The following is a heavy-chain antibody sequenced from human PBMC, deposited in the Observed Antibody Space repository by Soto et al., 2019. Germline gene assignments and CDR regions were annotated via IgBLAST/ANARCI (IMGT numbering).Heavy chain of an antibody. D-gene: IGHD3-3*01. Sequence: IFMTYWLGSLRQMPGKVLEWMWIIYHGDSDTRYSPSFQGQVTISADKSISTAYLQWSSLKASDTAMYYCERPNVLRFLVWGKGFLVTVS. CDR2: IYHGDSDT. CDR3: ERPNVLRFLV. V-gene: IGHV5-51*01. CDR1: IFMTYW. J-gene: IGHJ4*02.